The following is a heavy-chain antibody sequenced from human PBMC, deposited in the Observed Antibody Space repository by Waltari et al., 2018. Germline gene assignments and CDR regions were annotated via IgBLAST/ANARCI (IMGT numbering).Heavy chain of an antibody. V-gene: IGHV3-30*02. J-gene: IGHJ6*03. CDR2: IRYDGSNK. D-gene: IGHD1-1*01. Sequence: QVQLLESGGGVVQPGGSLRLSCAASGITLSSYGMHLVRQGPGQGREWVAFIRYDGSNKSYADSVKGRFTISRDNSKNTLYLQMNSLRAEDTAVFHCAKDPPEGQPQGYYYYMDVWGKGTTVTVSS. CDR3: AKDPPEGQPQGYYYYMDV. CDR1: GITLSSYG.